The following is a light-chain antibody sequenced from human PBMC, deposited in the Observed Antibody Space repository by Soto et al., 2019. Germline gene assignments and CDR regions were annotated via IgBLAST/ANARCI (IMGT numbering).Light chain of an antibody. V-gene: IGKV1-39*01. J-gene: IGKJ5*01. CDR3: QQSYSTRIT. Sequence: DVQITQSPSSLSASVGDRVTITCRASQSISFYLNWYQQKPGNAPKVLIYAASNLQTGVPSRFSGSGSGTDFTLTINSLQPEDFATYSCQQSYSTRITFGQGTRLEIK. CDR2: AAS. CDR1: QSISFY.